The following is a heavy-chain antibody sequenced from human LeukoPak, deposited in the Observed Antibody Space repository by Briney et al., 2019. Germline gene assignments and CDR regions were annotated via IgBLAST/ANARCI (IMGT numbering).Heavy chain of an antibody. Sequence: ASVKVSCKASGYTFTDYYMHWVRQAPGHGLEWMGMINPRGGTTAYAQKFQGRVTMTRDTSTSTVYMELSSLTSEDTAVYYCARDISGGSHRWFDPWGQGTLVTVAS. CDR1: GYTFTDYY. J-gene: IGHJ5*02. CDR3: ARDISGGSHRWFDP. D-gene: IGHD2-15*01. CDR2: INPRGGTT. V-gene: IGHV1-46*01.